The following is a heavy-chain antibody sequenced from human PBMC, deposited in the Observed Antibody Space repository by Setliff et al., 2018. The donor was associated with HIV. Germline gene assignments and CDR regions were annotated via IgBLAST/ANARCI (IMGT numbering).Heavy chain of an antibody. D-gene: IGHD3-10*01. CDR1: GFKFSDFA. J-gene: IGHJ3*02. CDR3: VRDLLWAFDM. CDR2: ISYLGE. V-gene: IGHV3-21*06. Sequence: PGGSLRLSCAASGFKFSDFAMSWVRQAPGKGPEWVSTISYLGENYADSVKGRFSISRDTAKNSLYLQMNSLRPEDTALYYCVRDLLWAFDMWGPGTMVTVSS.